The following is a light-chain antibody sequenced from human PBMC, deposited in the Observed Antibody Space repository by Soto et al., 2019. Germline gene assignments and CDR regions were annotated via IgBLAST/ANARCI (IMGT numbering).Light chain of an antibody. CDR2: DNN. CDR1: SSNIENSD. CDR3: GAWDSSLSTVL. V-gene: IGLV1-51*01. Sequence: QSVLTQPPSVSAAPGQTATISCSGSSSNIENSDVSWYQQFPGTAPKLLIYDNNERPSGIPDRFSGSKSGTSATLGITGLQTGDEADYFCGAWDSSLSTVLFGGGTQLTVL. J-gene: IGLJ2*01.